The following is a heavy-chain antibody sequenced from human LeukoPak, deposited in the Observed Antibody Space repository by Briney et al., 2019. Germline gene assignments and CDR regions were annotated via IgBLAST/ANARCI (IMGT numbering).Heavy chain of an antibody. D-gene: IGHD3-22*01. CDR3: ARVLVSGYHWLDP. V-gene: IGHV1-18*01. Sequence: ASVKVSCKASGYTFTNYGISLVRQAPGQGLEWMGWISAYNGNTNYAQKLQGRVTMTTDTSTSTAYMELRSLRSDDTAVYYCARVLVSGYHWLDPWDQGTLVTVSS. J-gene: IGHJ5*02. CDR2: ISAYNGNT. CDR1: GYTFTNYG.